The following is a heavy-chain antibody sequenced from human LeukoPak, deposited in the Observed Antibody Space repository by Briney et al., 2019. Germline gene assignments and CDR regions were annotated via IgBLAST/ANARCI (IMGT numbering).Heavy chain of an antibody. CDR2: IIPIFGTA. J-gene: IGHJ6*03. V-gene: IGHV1-69*05. D-gene: IGHD2-8*01. Sequence: ASVKVSCKASGGTFSSYAISWVRQAPRQGLEWMGGIIPIFGTANYAQKFQGRVTITTDESTSTAYMELSSLRSEDTAVYYCATLEGEGYCTNGVCATRGKYYYYMDVWGKGTTVTVSS. CDR1: GGTFSSYA. CDR3: ATLEGEGYCTNGVCATRGKYYYYMDV.